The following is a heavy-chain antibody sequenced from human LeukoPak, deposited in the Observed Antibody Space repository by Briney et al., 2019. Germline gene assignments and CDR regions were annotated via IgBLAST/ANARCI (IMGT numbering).Heavy chain of an antibody. D-gene: IGHD3-3*01. V-gene: IGHV4-61*02. CDR1: GGSISSGSYY. CDR3: ARGSRPPPYYDFWSGYYTAPNWFDP. CDR2: IYTSGST. J-gene: IGHJ5*02. Sequence: SQTLSLTCTVSGGSISSGSYYWSWIRQPAGKGLEWIGRIYTSGSTDYNPSVKSRVTISVDTSKNQFSLKLSSVTAADTAVYYCARGSRPPPYYDFWSGYYTAPNWFDPWGQGTLVTVSS.